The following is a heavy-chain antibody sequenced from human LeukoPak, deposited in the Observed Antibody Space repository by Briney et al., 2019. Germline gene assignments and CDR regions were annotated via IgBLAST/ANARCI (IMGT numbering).Heavy chain of an antibody. CDR1: GFPFSVAW. Sequence: PGGSLRLSCAASGFPFSVAWMHWFRQVPGTGLMWVSRITTDETTTYADSVRGRFSISRDNAKNTLYLQMNSLRVDDTAVYYCARGNWEPADYWGQGTLVTVSS. J-gene: IGHJ4*02. D-gene: IGHD1-26*01. CDR3: ARGNWEPADY. CDR2: ITTDETT. V-gene: IGHV3-74*01.